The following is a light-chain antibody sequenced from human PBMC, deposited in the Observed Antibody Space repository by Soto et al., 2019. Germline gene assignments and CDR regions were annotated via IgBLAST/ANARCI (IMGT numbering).Light chain of an antibody. CDR1: SSDVGGYNY. V-gene: IGLV2-8*01. CDR3: SSYAGSNV. J-gene: IGLJ1*01. Sequence: QSALTQPPSASGSPGQSVTISCTGTSSDVGGYNYVSWYQQHPGKAPKLMIYEVSKRPSGVPDRFSGSKSRNTASLTVSGLQAEDEADYYCSSYAGSNVFGTGTKLTVL. CDR2: EVS.